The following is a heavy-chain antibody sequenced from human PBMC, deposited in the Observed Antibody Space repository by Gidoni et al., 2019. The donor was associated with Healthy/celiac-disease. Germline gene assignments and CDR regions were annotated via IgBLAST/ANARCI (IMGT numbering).Heavy chain of an antibody. CDR1: GFTFSSYA. CDR2: ISGSGGST. CDR3: AKHEREWLLAFAEYFQH. V-gene: IGHV3-23*01. Sequence: EVQLLESGGGLVQPGGSLRLSCAASGFTFSSYAMSWVRQAPGKGLVWVSAISGSGGSTYYADSVKGRFTISRDNSKNTLYLQMNSLRAEDTAVYYCAKHEREWLLAFAEYFQHWGQGTLVTVSS. J-gene: IGHJ1*01. D-gene: IGHD3-3*01.